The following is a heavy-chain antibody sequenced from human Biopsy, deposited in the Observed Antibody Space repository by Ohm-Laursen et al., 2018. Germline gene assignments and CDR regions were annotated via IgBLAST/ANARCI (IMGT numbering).Heavy chain of an antibody. J-gene: IGHJ4*02. CDR1: GGSISSRNHY. Sequence: GTLSLTCSVSGGSISSRNHYWGWLRQPPGKGLEWIGHVYYSGSTFYNSSLESRVTVSVDTSKNQFHLRLTSMSASDTAVYYCARHSLDDFWSGAHYYFDYWGLGTLVTVSS. V-gene: IGHV4-39*01. CDR2: VYYSGST. CDR3: ARHSLDDFWSGAHYYFDY. D-gene: IGHD3-3*01.